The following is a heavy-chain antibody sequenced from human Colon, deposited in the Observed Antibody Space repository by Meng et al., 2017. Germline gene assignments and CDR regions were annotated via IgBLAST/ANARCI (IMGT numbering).Heavy chain of an antibody. CDR2: INHSGST. CDR1: CVSISSNYW. D-gene: IGHD3-10*01. Sequence: GPLSLSWSVSCVSISSNYWWTWVRPPPGKGLEWIGEINHSGSTSYVPSLKSQITISVDKSNNLLSLKLNSVTAADTAMYYCARRNTRNSGGGNNYWGQGTLVTVSS. CDR3: ARRNTRNSGGGNNY. J-gene: IGHJ4*02. V-gene: IGHV4-4*02.